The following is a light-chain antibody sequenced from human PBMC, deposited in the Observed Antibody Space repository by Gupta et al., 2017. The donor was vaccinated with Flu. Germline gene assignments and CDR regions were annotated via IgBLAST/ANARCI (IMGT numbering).Light chain of an antibody. Sequence: SSVLTQPPSVSVAPGQTARITCGGNNIGSKSVHWYQQKPGQAPVLVLYDNNDRPSGIPERFSGSNSGNTATLTISRVEAGGEADYYCQVWDSSSDHPVFGGGTKLTIL. J-gene: IGLJ2*01. CDR2: DNN. CDR1: NIGSKS. CDR3: QVWDSSSDHPV. V-gene: IGLV3-21*02.